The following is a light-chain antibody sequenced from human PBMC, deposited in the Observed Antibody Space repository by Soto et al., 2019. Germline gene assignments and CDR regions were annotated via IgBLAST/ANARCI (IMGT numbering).Light chain of an antibody. Sequence: EIVLTQSPATLSLSPGERATLSCRASQSVSSYLAWYQQKPGQAPRLLIYDAANRATGISARFSGGESGTDFTRTISGLEPEDFAVYYCQKRSTWPPSITFGQGTRLEIK. V-gene: IGKV3-11*01. CDR1: QSVSSY. CDR3: QKRSTWPPSIT. CDR2: DAA. J-gene: IGKJ5*01.